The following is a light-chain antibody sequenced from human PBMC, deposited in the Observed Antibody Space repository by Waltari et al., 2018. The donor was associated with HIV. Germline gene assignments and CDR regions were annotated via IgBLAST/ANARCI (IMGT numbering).Light chain of an antibody. CDR3: CSYAGRYTPVL. CDR2: DVS. Sequence: QSALTQPRSVSGSPGQSVTISCTGTSSDVGGYNFVSWYQQHPGKAPKVMIFDVSQLPSGVPYRFSGSKSGNTAPLAISGLQAEDEADYYCCSYAGRYTPVLFSGGTKLTVL. J-gene: IGLJ2*01. CDR1: SSDVGGYNF. V-gene: IGLV2-11*01.